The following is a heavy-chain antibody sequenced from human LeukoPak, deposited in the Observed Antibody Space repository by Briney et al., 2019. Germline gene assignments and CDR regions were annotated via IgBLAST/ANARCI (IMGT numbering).Heavy chain of an antibody. D-gene: IGHD4-23*01. CDR2: INTDGSST. CDR3: AGSYAGNSPFDY. J-gene: IGHJ4*02. CDR1: GFTFSNYW. V-gene: IGHV3-74*01. Sequence: GGSLRLSCAASGFTFSNYWMHWVRQAPGKGLVWVSRINTDGSSTTYADSVKGRFTMSRDNAKNTLYLQMNSLRAEDTAVYYCAGSYAGNSPFDYWGQGTLVTVSS.